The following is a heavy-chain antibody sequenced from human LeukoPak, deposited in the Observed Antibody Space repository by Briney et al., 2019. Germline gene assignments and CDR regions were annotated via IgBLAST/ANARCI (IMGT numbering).Heavy chain of an antibody. Sequence: GASVKVSCKASGYTFTGYYMHWVRQAPGQGPEWMGWINPNSGGTKYAQKFQGRVTMTRDTSISTAYMELSRLRSDDTAVYYCARVPTYGDYGGVTDNWGQGTLVAVSS. CDR1: GYTFTGYY. CDR2: INPNSGGT. D-gene: IGHD4-17*01. CDR3: ARVPTYGDYGGVTDN. J-gene: IGHJ4*02. V-gene: IGHV1-2*02.